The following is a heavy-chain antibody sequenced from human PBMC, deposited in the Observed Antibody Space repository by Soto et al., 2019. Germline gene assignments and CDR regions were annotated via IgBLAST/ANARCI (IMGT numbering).Heavy chain of an antibody. CDR1: GGSINNYY. V-gene: IGHV4-59*01. CDR2: ISYSGNT. D-gene: IGHD1-26*01. Sequence: SETLSLTCTVSGGSINNYYWGWIRQPPRKGLEWIGYISYSGNTNQNPWLQSRVTTSVVTSKNQFSLKVNSVTAADTAIQYWARVIMSSYSGSYPPRYYFDYWGQGTLVTVSS. J-gene: IGHJ4*02. CDR3: ARVIMSSYSGSYPPRYYFDY.